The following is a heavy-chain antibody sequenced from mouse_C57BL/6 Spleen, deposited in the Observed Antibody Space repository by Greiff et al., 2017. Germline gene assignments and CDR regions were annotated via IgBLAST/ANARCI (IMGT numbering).Heavy chain of an antibody. D-gene: IGHD2-5*01. CDR2: IHPNSGST. V-gene: IGHV1-64*01. Sequence: QVQLQQSGAELVKPGASVKLSCKASGYTFTSYWMHWVKQRPGQGLAWIGMIHPNSGSTNYNAKFKIKATLTVDKSSSTAYMQLSILTSEDSAVYYCGSNPYYAMDYGGQGTSVTVSS. CDR1: GYTFTSYW. J-gene: IGHJ4*01. CDR3: GSNPYYAMDY.